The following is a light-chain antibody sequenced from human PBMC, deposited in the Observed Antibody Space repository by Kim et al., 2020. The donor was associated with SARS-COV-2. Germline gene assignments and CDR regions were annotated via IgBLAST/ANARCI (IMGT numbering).Light chain of an antibody. Sequence: NFMLTQPHSVSESPGKTVTISCTGSSGNIASTFVQWYQQRPGSTPTTVIYEDNQRPSGVPARFSGSIDSSSNSASLTISGLKTEDEADYYCQSYDGSKWVFGGGTQLTVL. CDR1: SGNIASTF. V-gene: IGLV6-57*02. CDR2: EDN. CDR3: QSYDGSKWV. J-gene: IGLJ3*02.